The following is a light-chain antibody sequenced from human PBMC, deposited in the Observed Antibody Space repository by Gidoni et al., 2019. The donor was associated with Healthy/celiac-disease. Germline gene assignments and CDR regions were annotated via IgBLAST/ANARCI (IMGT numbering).Light chain of an antibody. V-gene: IGKV3-11*01. CDR3: QQRSNWPPYT. CDR2: YAS. J-gene: IGKJ2*01. CDR1: QSVSSY. Sequence: EIVLTQSPATLSLSQGERANLSCRASQSVSSYLAWYQQKPGQAPRLLIYYASNRATGIPARFSGSGSGTDFTLTISSLEPEDFAVYYCQQRSNWPPYTFGQXTKLEIK.